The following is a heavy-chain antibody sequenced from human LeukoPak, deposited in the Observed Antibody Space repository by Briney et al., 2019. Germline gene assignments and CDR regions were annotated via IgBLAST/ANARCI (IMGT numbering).Heavy chain of an antibody. CDR3: AIGRGGQQLGDS. V-gene: IGHV5-51*01. CDR1: GYNFISNW. D-gene: IGHD6-13*01. CDR2: IYPHDSET. Sequence: GESLKISCQGSGYNFISNWIGWVRQTPGKGLEFLGIIYPHDSETRYSPSFQGQVTISADRSINTAYLQWSSLKAADTAMYYCAIGRGGQQLGDSWGQGTLVIVSS. J-gene: IGHJ5*01.